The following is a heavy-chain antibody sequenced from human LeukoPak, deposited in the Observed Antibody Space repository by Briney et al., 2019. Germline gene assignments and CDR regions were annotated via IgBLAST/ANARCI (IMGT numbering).Heavy chain of an antibody. V-gene: IGHV1-2*02. CDR2: INPNSDGT. J-gene: IGHJ4*02. D-gene: IGHD6-13*01. CDR1: GYTFTGYY. CDR3: ARDRAGGGFDY. Sequence: ASVRVSCKASGYTFTGYYMHWVRQAPGQGLEWMGWINPNSDGTNYAQKFQGRVTMTRDTSISTAYMELSRLRSDDTAVYYCARDRAGGGFDYWGQGTLVTVSS.